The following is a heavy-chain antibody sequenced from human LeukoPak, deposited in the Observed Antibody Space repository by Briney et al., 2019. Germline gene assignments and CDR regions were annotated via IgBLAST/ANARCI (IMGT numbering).Heavy chain of an antibody. D-gene: IGHD6-19*01. CDR1: GFTFSSYS. Sequence: GASLTLSCPASGFTFSSYSMIWVRQAAGRGREWVSAISGSGGSTYYTDSVKGRFTISRDNSKNTLYLQMKSLRAEDTAVYYCAKGPPRSGRFWAEGTLVPVSS. J-gene: IGHJ1*01. CDR2: ISGSGGST. V-gene: IGHV3-23*01. CDR3: AKGPPRSGRF.